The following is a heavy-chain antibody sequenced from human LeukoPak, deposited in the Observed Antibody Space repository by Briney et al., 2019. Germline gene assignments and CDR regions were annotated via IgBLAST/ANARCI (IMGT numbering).Heavy chain of an antibody. V-gene: IGHV6-1*01. J-gene: IGHJ4*02. CDR3: ARDAVGASLFEY. D-gene: IGHD1-26*01. CDR2: TYFRSKWHN. CDR1: GDSVSSNVAV. Sequence: SQTLSLTCVISGDSVSSNVAVWNWIRQSPSRGLEWLGRTYFRSKWHNHYAVSMEGRITISPDTSKNQFYLQLDSVTPEDTAVYYCARDAVGASLFEYWGQGTLVTVSS.